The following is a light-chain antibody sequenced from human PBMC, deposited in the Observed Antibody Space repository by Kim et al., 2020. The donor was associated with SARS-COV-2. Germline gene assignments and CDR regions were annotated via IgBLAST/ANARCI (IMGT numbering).Light chain of an antibody. J-gene: IGLJ2*01. CDR1: SSDVGGYIY. CDR3: GSYTSSVV. CDR2: DVS. V-gene: IGLV2-14*03. Sequence: QSALTQPASVSGSPGQSITISCTGTSSDVGGYIYVSWYQQHPGKAPKLMIYDVSNRPSGVSNRFSGSKSGNTASLTISGLQAEDEADYYCGSYTSSVVFGGGTQLTVL.